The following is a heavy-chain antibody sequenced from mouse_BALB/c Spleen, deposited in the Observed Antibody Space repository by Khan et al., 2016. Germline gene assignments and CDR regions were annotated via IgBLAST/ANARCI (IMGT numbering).Heavy chain of an antibody. Sequence: QVQLKQSGAELMKPGASVKISCKATGYTFSSYWIEWVKQRPGHGLEWIGEILPGSGSTNYNEKFRGKATFTADTSSNTAYMQLSSLTSEDSAVRYCARTERRGYFDYWGQGTTLTVSS. V-gene: IGHV1-9*01. CDR3: ARTERRGYFDY. J-gene: IGHJ2*01. CDR2: ILPGSGST. CDR1: GYTFSSYW.